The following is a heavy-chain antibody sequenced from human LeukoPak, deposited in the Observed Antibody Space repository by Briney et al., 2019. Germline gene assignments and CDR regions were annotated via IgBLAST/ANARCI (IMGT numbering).Heavy chain of an antibody. D-gene: IGHD3-22*01. CDR1: GFSFSNYA. CDR2: ISGSGGST. V-gene: IGHV3-23*01. J-gene: IGHJ4*02. CDR3: AKSSYYDASGYYREYYFDS. Sequence: GSLRLSCVPSGFSFSNYAMSWVRQAPGKGLEWVSSISGSGGSTHYVDSVKGRFTISRDKTKNTLYLQMNSLRAEDTAVYYCAKSSYYDASGYYREYYFDSWGQGTLVTVSS.